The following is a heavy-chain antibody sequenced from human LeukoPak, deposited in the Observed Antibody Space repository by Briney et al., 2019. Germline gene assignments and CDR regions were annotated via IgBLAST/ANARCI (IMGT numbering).Heavy chain of an antibody. J-gene: IGHJ5*02. CDR2: INPSGGST. Sequence: ASVKVSCKASGYTFTSYYMHWVRQAPGQGLEWMGIINPSGGSTSYAQKFQGRVTMTRDTSISTAYMELSRLRSDDTAVYYCARGRRWNWFDPWGQGTLVTVSS. D-gene: IGHD2-15*01. CDR1: GYTFTSYY. V-gene: IGHV1-46*01. CDR3: ARGRRWNWFDP.